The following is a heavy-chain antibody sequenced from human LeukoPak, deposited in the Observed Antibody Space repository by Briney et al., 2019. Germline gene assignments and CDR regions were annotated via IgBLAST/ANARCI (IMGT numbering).Heavy chain of an antibody. J-gene: IGHJ4*02. D-gene: IGHD3-10*01. CDR2: INGSGGST. Sequence: GGPLRLSCAASGFTFSSYAMSWVRQAPGKGLEWVSAINGSGGSTYYADSVKGRFTISRDNSKNTLYLQMNSLRAEDTAVYYCAKDQVVRGVSAFDYWGQGTLVTVSS. CDR3: AKDQVVRGVSAFDY. V-gene: IGHV3-23*01. CDR1: GFTFSSYA.